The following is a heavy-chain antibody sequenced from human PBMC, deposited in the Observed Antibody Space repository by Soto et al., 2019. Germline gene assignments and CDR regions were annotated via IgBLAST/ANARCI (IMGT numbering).Heavy chain of an antibody. CDR2: IIPIFGTA. CDR1: GGTFSSYA. J-gene: IGHJ4*02. V-gene: IGHV1-69*13. Sequence: SVKVSCKASGGTFSSYAISWVRQAPGQGLEWMGGIIPIFGTANYAQKFQGRVTITADESTSTAYMELSSLRSEDTAVYYCARVKNSGFGGRLMGEFGYWGQGTLVTVSS. D-gene: IGHD3-10*01. CDR3: ARVKNSGFGGRLMGEFGY.